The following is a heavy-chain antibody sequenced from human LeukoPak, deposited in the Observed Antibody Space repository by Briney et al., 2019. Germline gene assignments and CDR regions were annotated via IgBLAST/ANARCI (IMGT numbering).Heavy chain of an antibody. D-gene: IGHD3-16*01. CDR2: ISSRSSYI. Sequence: GGSLRLSCAASGFTVSSYIMNWVRQAPGKGREWVSSISSRSSYIYYADSVKGRFTISRDNAKNSLYLKMNSLRAEDTAVYYCARDTSLSGYWGQGTLVTVSS. CDR3: ARDTSLSGY. V-gene: IGHV3-21*01. CDR1: GFTVSSYI. J-gene: IGHJ4*02.